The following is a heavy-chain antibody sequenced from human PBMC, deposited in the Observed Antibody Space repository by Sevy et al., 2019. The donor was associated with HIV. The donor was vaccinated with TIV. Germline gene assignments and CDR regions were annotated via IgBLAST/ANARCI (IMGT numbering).Heavy chain of an antibody. J-gene: IGHJ6*02. Sequence: GGSLRLSCAASGFTFDDYAMHWVRQAPGKGLEWVSGISWNSGSIAYAESVKGRFTISRDKAKNSQYLQMNSLRAEDTALYYCAKDGATFYYYYGMDVWGQGTTVTVSS. CDR2: ISWNSGSI. CDR1: GFTFDDYA. D-gene: IGHD1-26*01. CDR3: AKDGATFYYYYGMDV. V-gene: IGHV3-9*01.